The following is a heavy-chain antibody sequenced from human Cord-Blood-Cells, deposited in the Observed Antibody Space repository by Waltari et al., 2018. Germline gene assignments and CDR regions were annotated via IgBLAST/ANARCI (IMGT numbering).Heavy chain of an antibody. CDR3: AAGMAAAGTRWFDP. CDR2: IYYSGST. Sequence: QLQLQESGPGLVKPSETLSLTCTVPGCSISSSSYYWAWIRQPPGRGLEWIGSIYYSGSTYYNPSLKSRVTISVDTSKNQFSLKLSSVTAADTAVYYCAAGMAAAGTRWFDPWGQGTLVTVSS. J-gene: IGHJ5*02. V-gene: IGHV4-39*01. D-gene: IGHD6-13*01. CDR1: GCSISSSSYY.